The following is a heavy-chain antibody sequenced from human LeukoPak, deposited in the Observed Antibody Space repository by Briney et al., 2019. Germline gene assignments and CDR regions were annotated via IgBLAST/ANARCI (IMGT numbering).Heavy chain of an antibody. V-gene: IGHV4-30-2*01. D-gene: IGHD4-17*01. J-gene: IGHJ4*02. Sequence: SETLSLTRAVSGGSISSGGYSWSWIRQPPGKGLEWIGYIYHSGSTYYNPSLKSRVTISVDRSKNQFSLKLSSVTAADTAVYYCARDDYGLIDYWGQGTLVTVSS. CDR2: IYHSGST. CDR3: ARDDYGLIDY. CDR1: GGSISSGGYS.